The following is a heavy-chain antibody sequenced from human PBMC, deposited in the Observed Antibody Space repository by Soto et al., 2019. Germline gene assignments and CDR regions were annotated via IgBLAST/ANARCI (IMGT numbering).Heavy chain of an antibody. J-gene: IGHJ5*02. CDR2: ISAYNGNT. CDR1: GYTFTSYG. CDR3: ARDCRRGSCKNNWFDP. Sequence: GASVKVSCKASGYTFTSYGISWVRQAPGQGLEWMGWISAYNGNTNYAQKLQGRVTMTTDTSTSTAYMELRSLRSDDTAVYYCARDCRRGSCKNNWFDPGGQGTLVTVSS. D-gene: IGHD2-15*01. V-gene: IGHV1-18*01.